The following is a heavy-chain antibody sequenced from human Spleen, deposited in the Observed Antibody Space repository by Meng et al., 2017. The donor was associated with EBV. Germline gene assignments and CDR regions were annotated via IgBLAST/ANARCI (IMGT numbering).Heavy chain of an antibody. CDR3: AKDFYYYDSSVYPKYYFDN. Sequence: QVQLVESXXGXVQLGXXLXXXXXXSGVIFSSDGMHWVRQAPGKGLEWVADISDDDNNKYNADSVKGRFTISRDNSKNTLYLQMNSLRAEDTAVYYCAKDFYYYDSSVYPKYYFDNWGQGTLVTVSS. CDR1: GVIFSSDG. J-gene: IGHJ4*02. CDR2: ISDDDNNK. D-gene: IGHD3-22*01. V-gene: IGHV3-30*18.